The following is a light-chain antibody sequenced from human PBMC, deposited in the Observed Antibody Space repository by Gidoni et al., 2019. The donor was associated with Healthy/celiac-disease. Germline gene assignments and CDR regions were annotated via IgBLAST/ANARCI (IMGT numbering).Light chain of an antibody. J-gene: IGKJ3*01. CDR3: QQRSNWPPIFT. CDR2: DAS. Sequence: EIVLTQSTATLSLSPGERANLSCRASQSVSSYLAWYQQKPGQAPRLLIYDASNRATGIPARFSGSGSGTDFTLTISSLEPEDFAVYYCQQRSNWPPIFTFGPGTKVDIK. CDR1: QSVSSY. V-gene: IGKV3-11*01.